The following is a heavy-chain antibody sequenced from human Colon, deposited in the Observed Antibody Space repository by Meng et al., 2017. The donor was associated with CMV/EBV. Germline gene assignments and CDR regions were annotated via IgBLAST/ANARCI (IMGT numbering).Heavy chain of an antibody. J-gene: IGHJ3*02. CDR2: VSHDGDKT. CDR1: GRNFNRYG. D-gene: IGHD2-15*01. CDR3: AKDFVGFNGIWDAFDM. Sequence: GGSLRLSCSASGRNFNRYGVHWVRQAPGKGLEWVATVSHDGDKTYYADSVRGRFAILRDSPKNTVDLQLNSLTTDDTGVYYCAKDFVGFNGIWDAFDMWGQGTMVTVSS. V-gene: IGHV3-30*18.